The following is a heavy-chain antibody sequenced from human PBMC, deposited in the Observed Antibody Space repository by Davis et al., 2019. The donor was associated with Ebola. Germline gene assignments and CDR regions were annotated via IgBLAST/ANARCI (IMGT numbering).Heavy chain of an antibody. CDR1: GFTFSSYA. J-gene: IGHJ5*02. V-gene: IGHV3-23*01. D-gene: IGHD6-19*01. CDR2: ISGSGGST. CDR3: ARHRIGYSSGWYYNWFDP. Sequence: PGGSLRLSCAASGFTFSSYAMSWVRQAPGKGLEWVSAISGSGGSTYYADSVKGRFTISRDNAKNSLYLQMNSLRAEDTAVYYCARHRIGYSSGWYYNWFDPWGQGTLVTVSS.